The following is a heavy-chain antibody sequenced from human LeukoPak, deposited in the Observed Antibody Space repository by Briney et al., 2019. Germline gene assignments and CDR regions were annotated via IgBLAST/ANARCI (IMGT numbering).Heavy chain of an antibody. CDR2: IYYSGSSGST. J-gene: IGHJ4*02. D-gene: IGHD3-10*01. CDR3: ARHPHYYGSIPLDYFDY. Sequence: KTSETLSLTCSVSGGSISGYHWSWIRQPPGKGLEWIGHIYYSGSSGSTFYNASLKSRVTISVDTSKNQFSLKLSSVTAADTAVYYCARHPHYYGSIPLDYFDYWGQGTLVTVSS. V-gene: IGHV4-59*08. CDR1: GGSISGYH.